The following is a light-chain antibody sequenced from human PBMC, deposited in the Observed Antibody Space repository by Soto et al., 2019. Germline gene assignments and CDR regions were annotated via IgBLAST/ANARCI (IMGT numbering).Light chain of an antibody. V-gene: IGKV1-5*01. CDR1: QSISTW. CDR2: DAS. CDR3: QHYNYF. Sequence: DIQMTQSPSTLSASVGDRVTITCRASQSISTWLAWYQQKPGKAPKLLIYDASSLKSGVPSRFSGGGSGTEFTLPIRSLQPDDFATYYCQHYNYFFGRGTKLEIK. J-gene: IGKJ2*01.